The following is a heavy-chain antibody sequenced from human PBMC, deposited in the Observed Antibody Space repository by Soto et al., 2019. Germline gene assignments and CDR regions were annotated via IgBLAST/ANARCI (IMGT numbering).Heavy chain of an antibody. CDR2: ISYDGSNK. J-gene: IGHJ6*02. V-gene: IGHV3-30*18. D-gene: IGHD2-15*01. CDR3: AKGARGGYFSWYYYGMDV. Sequence: PGGSLRLSCAASGFTFSSYGMHWVRQAPGKGLEWVAVISYDGSNKYYADSVKGRFTISRDNSKNTLYLQMNSLRAEDTAVYYCAKGARGGYFSWYYYGMDVWGQGTTVTVSS. CDR1: GFTFSSYG.